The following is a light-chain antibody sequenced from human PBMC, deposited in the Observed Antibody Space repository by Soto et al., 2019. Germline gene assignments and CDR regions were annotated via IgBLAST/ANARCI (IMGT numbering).Light chain of an antibody. J-gene: IGKJ1*01. CDR2: GAS. V-gene: IGKV3-20*01. CDR1: QSVSSSY. CDR3: QQYGSSGT. Sequence: EIVLTQSPATLSLPPGERATLSCRASQSVSSSYLGWYQQKPGQAPRLLIYGASSRATGIPDRFSGSGSGTDFTLTISRLEPEDFAVYYCQQYGSSGTFGQGTKVDIK.